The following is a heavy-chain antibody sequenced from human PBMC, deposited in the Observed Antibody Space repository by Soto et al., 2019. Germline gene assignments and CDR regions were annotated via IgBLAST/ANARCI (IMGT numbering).Heavy chain of an antibody. CDR3: AREVPGIVVVPAATSWFDP. D-gene: IGHD2-2*01. J-gene: IGHJ5*02. Sequence: SETLSLTCTVSGGSISSGGYYWSWIRQHPGKGLEWIGYIYYSGSTYYNPSLKSRVTISVDTSKNQFSLKLSSVTAADTAVYYCAREVPGIVVVPAATSWFDPWGQGTLVTVSS. CDR2: IYYSGST. V-gene: IGHV4-31*03. CDR1: GGSISSGGYY.